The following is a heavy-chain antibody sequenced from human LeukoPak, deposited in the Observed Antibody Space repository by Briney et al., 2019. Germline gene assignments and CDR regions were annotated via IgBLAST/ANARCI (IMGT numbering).Heavy chain of an antibody. Sequence: ASVKVSCKASGGTFSSYAISWVRQAPGQGLEWMGGIIPIFGAANYAQKFRGRVTITADESTSTAYMELSSLRSEDTAVYYCARELVAAAGSRTWGQGTLVTVSS. J-gene: IGHJ5*02. CDR1: GGTFSSYA. V-gene: IGHV1-69*01. CDR2: IIPIFGAA. D-gene: IGHD6-13*01. CDR3: ARELVAAAGSRT.